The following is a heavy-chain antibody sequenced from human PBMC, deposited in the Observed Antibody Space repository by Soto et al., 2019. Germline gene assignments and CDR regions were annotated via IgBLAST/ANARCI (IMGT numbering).Heavy chain of an antibody. CDR2: IDNAGTDS. CDR3: SRGWFGPDV. Sequence: EVQQVESGGGLVQPGGSLRLSCEASGFTLSGRSMHWVRQAPGKGLVWVSGIDNAGTDSTYADSVKGRFTSSRDNAKNMLYLQMNSLRVEDTAVYYCSRGWFGPDVWGKGTTVTVSS. D-gene: IGHD3-10*01. CDR1: GFTLSGRS. J-gene: IGHJ6*04. V-gene: IGHV3-74*01.